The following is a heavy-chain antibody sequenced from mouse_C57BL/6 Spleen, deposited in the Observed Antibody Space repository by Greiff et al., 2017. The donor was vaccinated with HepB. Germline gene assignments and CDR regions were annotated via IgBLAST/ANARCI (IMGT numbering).Heavy chain of an antibody. CDR3: ARSYGNYPAYFDY. CDR1: GYTFTSYW. CDR2: IDPSDSYT. D-gene: IGHD2-1*01. J-gene: IGHJ2*01. Sequence: QVQLKQPGAELVMPGASVKLSCKASGYTFTSYWMHWVKQRPGQGLEWIGEIDPSDSYTNYNQKFKGKSTLTVDKSSSTAYMQHSSLTSEDSAVYYCARSYGNYPAYFDYWGQGTTRTVSS. V-gene: IGHV1-69*01.